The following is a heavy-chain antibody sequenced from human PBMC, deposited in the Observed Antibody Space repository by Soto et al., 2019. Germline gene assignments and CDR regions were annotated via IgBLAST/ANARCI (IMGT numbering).Heavy chain of an antibody. J-gene: IGHJ4*02. V-gene: IGHV4-59*01. CDR1: GGSIGSYY. CDR2: IYYSGST. CDR3: ARVNSGSYSGPKTHFDY. Sequence: QVQLQESGPGLVKPSETLSLTCTVSGGSIGSYYWSWIRQPPGKGLEWIGYIYYSGSTNYYPSLKSRVTISVDTSKNQFSLKLSSVTAADTAVYYCARVNSGSYSGPKTHFDYWGQGTLVTVSS. D-gene: IGHD1-26*01.